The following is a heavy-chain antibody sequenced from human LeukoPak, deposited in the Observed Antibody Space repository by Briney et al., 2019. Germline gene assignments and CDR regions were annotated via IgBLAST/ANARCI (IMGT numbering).Heavy chain of an antibody. J-gene: IGHJ6*02. D-gene: IGHD3-10*01. CDR3: ARENTEFYGMDV. CDR2: TKDSGST. CDR1: GGSMSSNY. Sequence: SETLSLTCIVSGGSMSSNYWSWIRQPPGKGLEWIAYTKDSGSTNYNPSLKSRVTISVDTAKNHFSLKLSSVTAADTAVYYCARENTEFYGMDVWGQGTTVTVSS. V-gene: IGHV4-59*01.